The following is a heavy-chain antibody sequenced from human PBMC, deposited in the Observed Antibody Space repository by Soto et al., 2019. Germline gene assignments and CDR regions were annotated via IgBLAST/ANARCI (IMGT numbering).Heavy chain of an antibody. CDR3: ARGASSGWSSESNTFDY. Sequence: SQTLSLTCAISGDSVSSNSAAWNWIRQSPSRGLEWLGRTYYRSKWYNDYAVSVKSRITINPDTSKNQFSLQLNSVTPEDTAVYYCARGASSGWSSESNTFDYWGQGTLVTVSS. D-gene: IGHD6-19*01. CDR2: TYYRSKWYN. V-gene: IGHV6-1*01. CDR1: GDSVSSNSAA. J-gene: IGHJ4*02.